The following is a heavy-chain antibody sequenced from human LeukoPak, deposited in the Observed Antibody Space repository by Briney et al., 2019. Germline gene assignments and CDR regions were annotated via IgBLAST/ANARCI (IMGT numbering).Heavy chain of an antibody. CDR1: GFTVSSYY. Sequence: GGSLRLSCAASGFTVSSYYMNWVRQAPGKELEWVSVIYTGGGRYYADSVRGRFTISRDTSKNMVFLQMNSLRAEDTAVYYCAGGLWGYGSGSDFDYWGQGTLVTVSS. J-gene: IGHJ4*02. D-gene: IGHD3-10*01. V-gene: IGHV3-53*01. CDR3: AGGLWGYGSGSDFDY. CDR2: IYTGGGR.